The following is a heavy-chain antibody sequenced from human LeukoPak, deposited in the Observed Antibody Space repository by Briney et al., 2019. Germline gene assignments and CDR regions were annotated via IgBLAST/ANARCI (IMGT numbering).Heavy chain of an antibody. J-gene: IGHJ4*02. CDR3: ARATTIFSYYFDY. V-gene: IGHV4-39*01. CDR2: IYYSGST. Sequence: PSETLSLTCTVSGGSISSSSYYWGWIRQPPGKGLEWIGSIYYSGSTYYNPSLKSRVTISVDTSKNQFSLKLSSVTAADTAVYYCARATTIFSYYFDYWGQGTLVTVSS. CDR1: GGSISSSSYY. D-gene: IGHD3-9*01.